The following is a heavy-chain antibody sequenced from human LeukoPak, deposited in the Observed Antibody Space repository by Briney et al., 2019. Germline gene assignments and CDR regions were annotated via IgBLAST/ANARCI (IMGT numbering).Heavy chain of an antibody. D-gene: IGHD3-22*01. CDR3: ARAGGYYYDSSGYPEYYFDY. Sequence: PSETLSLTCTVSGGSISGYYWSWIRQPAGKGLEWIGRIYTSGDTNYNPSLKSRVTMSLDTSKNQFSLKVMSVTAADTAVYYCARAGGYYYDSSGYPEYYFDYWGQGTLVTVSS. CDR1: GGSISGYY. CDR2: IYTSGDT. V-gene: IGHV4-4*07. J-gene: IGHJ4*02.